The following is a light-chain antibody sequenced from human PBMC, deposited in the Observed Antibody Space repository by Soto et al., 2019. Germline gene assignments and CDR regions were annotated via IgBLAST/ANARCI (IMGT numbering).Light chain of an antibody. J-gene: IGLJ3*02. Sequence: QSALTQPASVSGSPGQSITISCTGTSSDVGPYNYVSWYQHHPGKAPKLLIYEVTKRPSGVSNRFSGSKSGNTASLTISGLQAEDEADYYCSSYTTSSPLVFGGGTKVTVL. CDR3: SSYTTSSPLV. CDR1: SSDVGPYNY. CDR2: EVT. V-gene: IGLV2-14*01.